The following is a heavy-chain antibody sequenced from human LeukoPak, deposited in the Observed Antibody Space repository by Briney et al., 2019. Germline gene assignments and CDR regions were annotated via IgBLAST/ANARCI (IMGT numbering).Heavy chain of an antibody. J-gene: IGHJ5*02. Sequence: GGSLRLSCAASGFKFDDYGMSWVRHAPGKGLEWVCDINWNGAWTGYADSVKGRFTISRDNAKNSLYLQMNSLRAEDTALYYCAGYYYDSSRGFDLWGQGTLVTVSS. CDR1: GFKFDDYG. D-gene: IGHD3-22*01. CDR3: AGYYYDSSRGFDL. V-gene: IGHV3-20*04. CDR2: INWNGAWT.